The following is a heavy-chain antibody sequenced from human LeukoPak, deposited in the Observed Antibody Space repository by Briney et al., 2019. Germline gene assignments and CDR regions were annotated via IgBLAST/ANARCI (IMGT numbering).Heavy chain of an antibody. J-gene: IGHJ4*02. CDR3: ARLAGYSSGWYDY. CDR2: IYYSGST. D-gene: IGHD6-19*01. V-gene: IGHV4-59*08. Sequence: PSETLSLTCTVSGGSISSYYWSWIRQPPGKGLEWIGYIYYSGSTNYNPSLKSRVTISVDTSKNQFSLKLSSVTAADTAVYYCARLAGYSSGWYDYWGQGTLVTVSS. CDR1: GGSISSYY.